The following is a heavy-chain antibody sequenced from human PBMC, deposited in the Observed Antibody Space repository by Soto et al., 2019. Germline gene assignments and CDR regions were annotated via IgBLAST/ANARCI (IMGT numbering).Heavy chain of an antibody. D-gene: IGHD3-22*01. CDR1: GFTFSSYE. V-gene: IGHV3-48*03. Sequence: LRLSCAASGFTFSSYEMNWVRQAPGKGLEWVSYISSSGSTIYYADSVKGRFTISRDNAKNSLYLQMNSLRAEDTAVYYCARTDTYYYDSSRFNWFDPWGQGTLVTVSS. CDR2: ISSSGSTI. CDR3: ARTDTYYYDSSRFNWFDP. J-gene: IGHJ5*02.